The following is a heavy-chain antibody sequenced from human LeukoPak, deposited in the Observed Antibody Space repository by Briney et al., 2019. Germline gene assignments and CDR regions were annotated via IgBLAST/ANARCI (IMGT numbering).Heavy chain of an antibody. CDR1: GFTFSSYA. J-gene: IGHJ4*02. Sequence: GGSLRLSCSASGFTFSSYAMHWVRQAPGQGLEYVSAISSNGGSTYYADSVKGRFTISRDNSKNTLCLQMSSLRAEDTAVYYCVKEYYDFWSGYFGSEDWGQGTLVTVSS. CDR3: VKEYYDFWSGYFGSED. CDR2: ISSNGGST. V-gene: IGHV3-64D*09. D-gene: IGHD3-3*01.